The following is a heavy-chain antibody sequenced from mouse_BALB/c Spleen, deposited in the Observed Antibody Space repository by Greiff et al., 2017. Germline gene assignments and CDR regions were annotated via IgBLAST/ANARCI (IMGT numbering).Heavy chain of an antibody. J-gene: IGHJ3*01. CDR2: IWTGGGT. CDR3: VRDTGGAVY. Sequence: VKLVESGPGLVAPSQSLSITCTVSGFSLTSYDISWIRQPPGKGLEWLGVIWTGGGTNYNSAFMSRLSISKDNSKSQVFLKMNSLQTDDTAIYYCVRDTGGAVYWGQGTLVTVSA. CDR1: GFSLTSYD. V-gene: IGHV2-9-2*01.